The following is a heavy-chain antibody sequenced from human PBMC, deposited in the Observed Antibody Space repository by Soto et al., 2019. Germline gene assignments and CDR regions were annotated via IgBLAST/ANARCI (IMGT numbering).Heavy chain of an antibody. Sequence: GESLKISCKSSGYTLATYWITWVRQMPGKGLEWMGRIDPSDSYINYSPSFQGRVTISADKSLNTAYLQWSSLEASDTAMYYCARLGDCSGGSCFSRYYYHGMDVWGQGTTVTVSS. D-gene: IGHD2-15*01. CDR1: GYTLATYW. CDR3: ARLGDCSGGSCFSRYYYHGMDV. CDR2: IDPSDSYI. J-gene: IGHJ6*02. V-gene: IGHV5-10-1*01.